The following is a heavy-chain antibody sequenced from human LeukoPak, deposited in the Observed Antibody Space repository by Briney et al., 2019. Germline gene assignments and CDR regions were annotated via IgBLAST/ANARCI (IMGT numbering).Heavy chain of an antibody. CDR2: ISYGGST. D-gene: IGHD1-26*01. J-gene: IGHJ4*02. V-gene: IGHV4-39*01. CDR3: ARLTPYSGSPLGDY. CDR1: GGSISSSSNF. Sequence: PSETLSLTCTVSGGSISSSSNFWGWIRQPPGKGLEWIGSISYGGSTYYNPSLKSRVTISVDTSKNQFSLKLSSVTAADTAVYYCARLTPYSGSPLGDYWGQGTLVTVSS.